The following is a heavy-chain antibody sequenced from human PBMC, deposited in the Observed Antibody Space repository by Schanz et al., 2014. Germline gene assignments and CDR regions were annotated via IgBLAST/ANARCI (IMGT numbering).Heavy chain of an antibody. Sequence: QVHLQESGPGLVKPSETLSLTCTVSSASIRTYYWSWIRQPPGKGLEWIGYIYYSGSTTYNPSLKSRVTISVDTSKKQFSLNLSSVTAADTAVYYCARGRVVPAAPEFDYGGQGILVTVSS. CDR3: ARGRVVPAAPEFDY. J-gene: IGHJ4*02. CDR2: IYYSGST. V-gene: IGHV4-59*01. CDR1: SASIRTYY. D-gene: IGHD2-2*01.